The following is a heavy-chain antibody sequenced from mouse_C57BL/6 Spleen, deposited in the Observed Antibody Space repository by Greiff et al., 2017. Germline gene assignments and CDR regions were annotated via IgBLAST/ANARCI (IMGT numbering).Heavy chain of an antibody. J-gene: IGHJ3*01. CDR1: GYTFTDYE. Sequence: VKLKESGAELVRPGASVTLSCKASGYTFTDYEMHWVKQTPVHGLEWIGAIDPETGGTAYNQKFKGKAILTADKSSSTAYMELRSLTSEDSAVYYCTGDYASFAYWGQGTLVTVSA. V-gene: IGHV1-15*01. CDR3: TGDYASFAY. CDR2: IDPETGGT. D-gene: IGHD1-1*02.